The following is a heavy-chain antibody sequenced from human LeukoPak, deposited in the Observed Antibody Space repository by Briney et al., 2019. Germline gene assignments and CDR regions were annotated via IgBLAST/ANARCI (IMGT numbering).Heavy chain of an antibody. V-gene: IGHV4-61*02. CDR1: GGFISSGSYY. J-gene: IGHJ2*01. CDR3: ARRWYFDL. CDR2: IYTSGST. Sequence: SETLSLTCTVSGGFISSGSYYWSWIRQPAGKGLEWIGRIYTSGSTNYNPSLKSRVTISLDTSKNQFSLKLSSVTAADTAVYYCARRWYFDLWGRGTLVTVSS.